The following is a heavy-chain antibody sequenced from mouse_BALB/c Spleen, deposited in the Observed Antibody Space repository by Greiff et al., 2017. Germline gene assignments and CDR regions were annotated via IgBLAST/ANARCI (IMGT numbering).Heavy chain of an antibody. CDR1: GYTFTSYY. J-gene: IGHJ4*01. CDR2: IYPGNVNT. Sequence: LQESGPELVKPGASVRISCKASGYTFTSYYIHWVKQRPGQGLEWIGWIYPGNVNTKYNEKFKGKATLTADKSSSTAYMQLSSLTSEDSAVYFCARTTVVARDYAMDYWGQGTSVTVSS. CDR3: ARTTVVARDYAMDY. D-gene: IGHD1-1*01. V-gene: IGHV1S56*01.